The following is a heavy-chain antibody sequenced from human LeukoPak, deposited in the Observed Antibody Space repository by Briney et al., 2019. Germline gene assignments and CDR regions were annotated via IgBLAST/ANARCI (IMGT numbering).Heavy chain of an antibody. Sequence: PSETLSLTCTVSGGSISSSYWSWIRQPVGKGLEWIGHIYTSGSTNYNRSLKSRVTMSVYMSKKQFSLKLSSVTAADTAVYYCAREGVGASAGLFDYWGQGTLVTVSS. D-gene: IGHD1-26*01. CDR3: AREGVGASAGLFDY. CDR2: IYTSGST. J-gene: IGHJ4*02. V-gene: IGHV4-4*07. CDR1: GGSISSSY.